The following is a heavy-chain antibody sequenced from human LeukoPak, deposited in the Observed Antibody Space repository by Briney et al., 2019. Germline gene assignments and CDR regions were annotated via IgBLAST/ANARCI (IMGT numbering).Heavy chain of an antibody. D-gene: IGHD4-17*01. CDR1: GGSISSSSYY. CDR3: ARAVTPKYYFDY. Sequence: SETLSLTCTVSGGSISSSSYYWGWIRQPPGKGLEWIGSIYYSGSTYYNPSLKSRVTISVDTSKNQFSLKLSSVTAADTAVYYCARAVTPKYYFDYWGQGTLVTVSS. J-gene: IGHJ4*02. V-gene: IGHV4-39*07. CDR2: IYYSGST.